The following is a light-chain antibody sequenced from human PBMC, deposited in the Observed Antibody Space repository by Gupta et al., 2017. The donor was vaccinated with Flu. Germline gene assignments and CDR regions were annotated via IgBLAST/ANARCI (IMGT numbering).Light chain of an antibody. CDR1: QSISSY. J-gene: IGKJ2*02. V-gene: IGKV1-39*01. CDR2: AAS. Sequence: DIQMTQSPSSLSASVGDRVTITCRASQSISSYLNWYQQKPGKAPKLLIYAASSLQSGVPSRFSGSGSGTDFTLTISSLQPEDFATYYCQQRDSTLWTFGQGTKLEIK. CDR3: QQRDSTLWT.